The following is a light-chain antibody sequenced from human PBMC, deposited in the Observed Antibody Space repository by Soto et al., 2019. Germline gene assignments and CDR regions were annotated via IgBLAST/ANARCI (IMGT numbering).Light chain of an antibody. CDR1: SSNIGSKT. CDR2: NNN. CDR3: AAWDDSLNGYV. V-gene: IGLV1-44*01. J-gene: IGLJ1*01. Sequence: QSVLTQPPSASGTPGQRVTISCSGSSSNIGSKTVNWYQHLPVTAPKLLIYNNNQRPSGVPDRFSGSKSGTSASLAISGLQSEDEADYYCAAWDDSLNGYVFGTGTKVTVL.